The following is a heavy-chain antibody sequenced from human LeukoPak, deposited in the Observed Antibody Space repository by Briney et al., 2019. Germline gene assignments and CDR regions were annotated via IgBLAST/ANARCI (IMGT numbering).Heavy chain of an antibody. D-gene: IGHD3-10*01. CDR1: AFTFNNYD. CDR3: AKDSGSYYTSDY. V-gene: IGHV3-30*02. J-gene: IGHJ4*02. Sequence: PGGSLRLSCAASAFTFNNYDMHWVRQAPGKGLEWVAFIRYDGSNKYYADFVEGRLTISRDNSKNTLYLLMNSLRAEDTAVYYCAKDSGSYYTSDYWGQGTLVTVSS. CDR2: IRYDGSNK.